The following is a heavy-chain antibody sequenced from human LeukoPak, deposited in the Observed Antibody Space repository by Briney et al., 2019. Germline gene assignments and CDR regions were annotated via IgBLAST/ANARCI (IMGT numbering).Heavy chain of an antibody. CDR1: GGTFSSYA. V-gene: IGHV1-69*05. Sequence: SVEVSCKASGGTFSSYAMSWVRQAPGQGLEWMGRIIPIFGTANYAQKFQGRVTITTDESTSTAYMELSSLRSEDTAVYYCAAGLSKHPGEGYYFDYWGQGTLVTVSS. CDR2: IIPIFGTA. CDR3: AAGLSKHPGEGYYFDY. J-gene: IGHJ4*02. D-gene: IGHD3-16*01.